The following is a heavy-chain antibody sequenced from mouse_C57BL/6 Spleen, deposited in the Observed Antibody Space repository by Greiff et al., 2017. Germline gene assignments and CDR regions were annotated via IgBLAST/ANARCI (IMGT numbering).Heavy chain of an antibody. CDR2: IWTGGGT. CDR1: GFSLTSYA. CDR3: AGSWDDYNWLTY. Sequence: VLGVESGPGLVAPSQSLSITCTVSGFSLTSYAISWVRQPPGKGLEWLGEIWTGGGTNYNSARKSRLSISKNNSKSQVFLKINSLQTGDTARYYCAGSWDDYNWLTYWGQGTLVTVSA. D-gene: IGHD2-4*01. V-gene: IGHV2-9-1*01. J-gene: IGHJ3*01.